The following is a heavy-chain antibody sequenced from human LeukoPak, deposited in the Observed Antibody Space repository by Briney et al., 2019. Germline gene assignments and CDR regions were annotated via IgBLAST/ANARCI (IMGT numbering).Heavy chain of an antibody. CDR3: ARYTVTFDY. D-gene: IGHD4-17*01. CDR1: GYNFTSYW. J-gene: IGHJ4*02. Sequence: GGSLKISCKGSGYNFTSYWIGGGGPVPGKGLEWMGIIYPGDSDTRYSPSFQGQVTISADKSISTAYLQWSSLKASDTAMYYCARYTVTFDYWGQGTLVTVSS. V-gene: IGHV5-51*01. CDR2: IYPGDSDT.